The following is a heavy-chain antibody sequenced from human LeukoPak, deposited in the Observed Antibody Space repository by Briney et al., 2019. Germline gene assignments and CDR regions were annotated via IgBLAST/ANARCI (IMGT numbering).Heavy chain of an antibody. CDR1: GGSFSGYY. Sequence: SETLSLTCAVYGGSFSGYYWTWIRQPPGKGLEWIGEINHSGSTDYNPSLKSRVTISVDTSKNQFSLKLSSVTAADTAVYYCARPRVRGVIIRGFDYWGQGTLVTVSS. CDR2: INHSGST. V-gene: IGHV4-34*01. CDR3: ARPRVRGVIIRGFDY. J-gene: IGHJ4*01. D-gene: IGHD3-10*01.